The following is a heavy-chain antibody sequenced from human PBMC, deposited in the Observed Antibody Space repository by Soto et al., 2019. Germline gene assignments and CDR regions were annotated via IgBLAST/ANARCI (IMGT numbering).Heavy chain of an antibody. Sequence: GALRLSCAASGFTFRSYAMTWVRQAPGKGLEWVSSISGSGGLTYYADSVKGRFTISRDNSKNSLYLQMSTLAADDTAVYYCAKESQPNRGAIISSDYWGQGTLVTVSS. V-gene: IGHV3-23*01. CDR2: ISGSGGLT. CDR3: AKESQPNRGAIISSDY. J-gene: IGHJ4*02. D-gene: IGHD3-10*01. CDR1: GFTFRSYA.